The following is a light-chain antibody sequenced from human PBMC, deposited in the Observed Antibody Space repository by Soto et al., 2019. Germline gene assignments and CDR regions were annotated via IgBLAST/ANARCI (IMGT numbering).Light chain of an antibody. CDR1: QSVSSN. Sequence: IVQTHSPATLPVSPEERATLSCRASQSVSSNLAWYQQKPGQAPRFLIYGASTRATGIPARFSGSGSGTEFTLTISSMQSEDFAVYYCQQYDNWPLTFGGGTKVDIK. J-gene: IGKJ4*01. V-gene: IGKV3-15*01. CDR3: QQYDNWPLT. CDR2: GAS.